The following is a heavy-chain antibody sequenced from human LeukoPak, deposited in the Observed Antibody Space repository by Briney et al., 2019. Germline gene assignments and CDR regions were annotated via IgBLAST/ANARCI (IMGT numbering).Heavy chain of an antibody. CDR3: ARAETYYYDSSGYSVAD. J-gene: IGHJ4*02. CDR2: IYYSGST. V-gene: IGHV4-59*01. CDR1: GGSISSNY. Sequence: PSETLSLTCTVSGGSISSNYWSWVRQPPGKGLEWIGYIYYSGSTNYNPSLKSRVTISVDTSKNQFSLKLSSVTAADTAVYYCARAETYYYDSSGYSVADWGQGTLVTVSS. D-gene: IGHD3-22*01.